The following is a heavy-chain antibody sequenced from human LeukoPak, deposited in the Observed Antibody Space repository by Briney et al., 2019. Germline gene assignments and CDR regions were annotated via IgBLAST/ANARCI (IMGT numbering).Heavy chain of an antibody. D-gene: IGHD3-22*01. Sequence: ASVKVSCKASGYTFTNYAIHWVRQAPGQRLEWMGWINTGNGNTQYSQRFQGRVTITMDISASTAYMELSTLRSEGTAVYYCARDSGSGFYEMTYGGQGTLVIVSS. J-gene: IGHJ4*02. CDR3: ARDSGSGFYEMTY. V-gene: IGHV1-3*04. CDR1: GYTFTNYA. CDR2: INTGNGNT.